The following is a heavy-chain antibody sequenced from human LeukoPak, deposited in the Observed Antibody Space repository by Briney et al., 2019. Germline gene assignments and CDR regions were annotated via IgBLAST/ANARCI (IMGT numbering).Heavy chain of an antibody. CDR1: GFTSSSYA. V-gene: IGHV3-23*01. D-gene: IGHD3-9*01. J-gene: IGHJ6*04. CDR2: VSNSGSST. CDR3: ARVPPPDILTGYYYYYGMDV. Sequence: PGGSLRLSCAASGFTSSSYAMSWVRQAPGKGLEWVSTVSNSGSSTYYADSVKGRFTVSRDNSKNTLYLQMNSLRAEDTAVYYCARVPPPDILTGYYYYYGMDVWGKGPTVTVSS.